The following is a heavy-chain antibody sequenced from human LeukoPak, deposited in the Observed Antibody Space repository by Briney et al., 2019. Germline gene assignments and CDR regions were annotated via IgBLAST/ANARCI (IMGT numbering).Heavy chain of an antibody. D-gene: IGHD3-22*01. CDR2: IYYSGST. Sequence: PSETLSLTCTVSGGSISGYYWSWIRQPPGKGLEYMGYIYYSGSTDYNPSLESRITISVDTSKNQFSLKLSSVTAADTAVYYCARHYYDSSDYYYFDYWGQGTLVTVSS. J-gene: IGHJ4*02. CDR1: GGSISGYY. V-gene: IGHV4-59*08. CDR3: ARHYYDSSDYYYFDY.